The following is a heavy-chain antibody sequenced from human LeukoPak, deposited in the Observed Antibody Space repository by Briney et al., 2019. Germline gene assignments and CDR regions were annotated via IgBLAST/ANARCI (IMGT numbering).Heavy chain of an antibody. Sequence: PGGSLRLSRAASGLTFSDYYMSWIRQAPGKGVEGGSYISSSGSTISYADSVKGRFTISRDNAKNSLYLQMNSLRAEDTALYYCVKSGSSSWFLDYWGQGTLVTVSS. D-gene: IGHD6-13*01. CDR2: ISSSGSTI. CDR3: VKSGSSSWFLDY. CDR1: GLTFSDYY. J-gene: IGHJ4*02. V-gene: IGHV3-11*01.